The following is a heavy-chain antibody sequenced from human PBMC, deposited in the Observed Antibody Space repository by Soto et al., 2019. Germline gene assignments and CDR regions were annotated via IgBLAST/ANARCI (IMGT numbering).Heavy chain of an antibody. J-gene: IGHJ3*01. CDR3: AKNGPAYADAFNS. CDR1: GFIFASYA. CDR2: ISGSAGTT. Sequence: LRLSCSASGFIFASYAMSWVRQAPGKGLEWVSVISGSAGTTDYAGSVTGRFTISRDNSKNTLYLHMNSLKGEDTAVYYCAKNGPAYADAFNSWGQGTMVTVSS. V-gene: IGHV3-23*01. D-gene: IGHD2-8*01.